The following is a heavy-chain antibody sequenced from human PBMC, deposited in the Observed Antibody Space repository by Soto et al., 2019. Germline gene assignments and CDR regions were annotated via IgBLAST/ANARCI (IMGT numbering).Heavy chain of an antibody. CDR2: ISSSSSTI. D-gene: IGHD4-17*01. CDR3: ARGDGDYGFQPLNWFDP. V-gene: IGHV3-48*01. Sequence: EVQLVESGGGLVQPGGSLRLSCAASGFTFSSYSMNWVRQAPGKGLEWVSYISSSSSTIYYADSVTGRFTISRDNAKNSLYLQMNSLRAEDTAVYYCARGDGDYGFQPLNWFDPWGQGTLVSVSS. J-gene: IGHJ5*02. CDR1: GFTFSSYS.